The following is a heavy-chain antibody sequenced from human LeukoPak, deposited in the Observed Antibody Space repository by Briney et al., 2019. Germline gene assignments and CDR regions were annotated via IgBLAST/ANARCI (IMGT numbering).Heavy chain of an antibody. Sequence: GGSLRFSCEASGFTFNTYAIYWVRQAPGKGLEWVSGICGSGGCTYYADSVKGRFTISRDNSKNTVYLQMNSLTADDTAVYYCAKTTVGYSSGRYPGWPADCWGQGTLVTVSS. V-gene: IGHV3-23*01. D-gene: IGHD6-19*01. J-gene: IGHJ4*02. CDR3: AKTTVGYSSGRYPGWPADC. CDR1: GFTFNTYA. CDR2: ICGSGGCT.